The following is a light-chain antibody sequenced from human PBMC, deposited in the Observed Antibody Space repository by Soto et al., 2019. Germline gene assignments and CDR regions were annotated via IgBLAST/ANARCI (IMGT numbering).Light chain of an antibody. V-gene: IGKV1-5*03. CDR3: QHYNSYLLP. CDR1: QSISSW. Sequence: DIQMTQSPSTLSASVGDRVTITCRASQSISSWLAWYQQKPGKAPKLLIYKASSLESGVPSRFSGSGSGTEFTLTISSLQPDDFATYYCQHYNSYLLPFGGGTKVEIK. CDR2: KAS. J-gene: IGKJ4*01.